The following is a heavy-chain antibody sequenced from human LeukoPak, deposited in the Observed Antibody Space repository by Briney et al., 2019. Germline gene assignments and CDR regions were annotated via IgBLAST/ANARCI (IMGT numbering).Heavy chain of an antibody. CDR1: GFIFTDYA. CDR2: INNGAGDT. CDR3: AKALYYDILTGYWPFDY. V-gene: IGHV3-23*01. J-gene: IGHJ4*02. D-gene: IGHD3-9*01. Sequence: GGSLRLSCQASGFIFTDYAMSWVRQAPGKGLEWVSSINNGAGDTFFADSVKGRFTISRDNSKNTLYLQMNSLRAEDTAVYYCAKALYYDILTGYWPFDYWGQGTLVTVSS.